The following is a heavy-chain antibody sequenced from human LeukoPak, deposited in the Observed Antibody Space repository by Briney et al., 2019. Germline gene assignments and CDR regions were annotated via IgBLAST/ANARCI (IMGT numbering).Heavy chain of an antibody. CDR1: RGTFSSYA. Sequence: SVKVSCKASRGTFSSYAISWVRQAPGQGLEWMGRIIPIFGTANYAQKFQGRVTITTDESTSTAYMELSSLRSEDTAVYYCARDFGAARLLILGYWGQGTLVTVSS. J-gene: IGHJ4*02. V-gene: IGHV1-69*05. CDR2: IIPIFGTA. D-gene: IGHD6-6*01. CDR3: ARDFGAARLLILGY.